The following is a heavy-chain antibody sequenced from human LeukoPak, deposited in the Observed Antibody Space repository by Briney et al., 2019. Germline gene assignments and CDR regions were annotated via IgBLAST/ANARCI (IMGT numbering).Heavy chain of an antibody. D-gene: IGHD3-16*02. Sequence: GGSLRLSCAASGFTFSSYGMHWVRQSPGRGLEWLSFISFDGSNEFNADSLKGRFTISRDNSKDTLYLQMDSLRAEDTALYYCAREEHDYVWGSYRYYYYYGIDVWGQGTTVTVSS. CDR2: ISFDGSNE. CDR3: AREEHDYVWGSYRYYYYYGIDV. CDR1: GFTFSSYG. J-gene: IGHJ6*02. V-gene: IGHV3-30*03.